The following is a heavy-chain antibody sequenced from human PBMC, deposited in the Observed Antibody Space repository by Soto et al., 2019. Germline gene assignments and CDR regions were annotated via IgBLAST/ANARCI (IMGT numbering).Heavy chain of an antibody. Sequence: SETLSLTCTVSGGSVSSSSYYWGWIRQPPGKGLEWIGSIYYSGSTYYNPSLKSRVTISVDTSKNQFSLKLSSVTAADTAVYYCASDPIGYCSGGSCYSGGAEYFQHWGQGTLVTVYS. CDR1: GGSVSSSSYY. CDR3: ASDPIGYCSGGSCYSGGAEYFQH. J-gene: IGHJ1*01. CDR2: IYYSGST. D-gene: IGHD2-15*01. V-gene: IGHV4-39*01.